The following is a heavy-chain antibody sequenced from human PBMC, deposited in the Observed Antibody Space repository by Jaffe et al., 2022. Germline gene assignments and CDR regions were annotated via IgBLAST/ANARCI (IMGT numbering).Heavy chain of an antibody. CDR1: GYSISSGYY. D-gene: IGHD3-10*01. V-gene: IGHV4-38-2*01. CDR3: ARRGGYFDY. CDR2: IYHSGST. J-gene: IGHJ4*02. Sequence: QVQLQESGPGLVKPSETLSLTCAVSGYSISSGYYWGWIRQPPGKGLEWIGSIYHSGSTYYNPSLKSRVTISVDTSKNQFSLKLSSVTAADTAVYYCARRGGYFDYWGQGTLVTVSS.